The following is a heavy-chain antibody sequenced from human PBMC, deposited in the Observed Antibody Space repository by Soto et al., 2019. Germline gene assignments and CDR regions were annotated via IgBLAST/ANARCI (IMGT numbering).Heavy chain of an antibody. D-gene: IGHD1-1*01. CDR3: ERTTHDAFDI. V-gene: IGHV3-30-3*01. CDR2: ISYDGSNK. Sequence: QVQLVESGGGVVQPGRSLRLSCAASGFTFSSYAMHWVRQAPGKGLEWVAVISYDGSNKYYADSVKGRFTISRDNSKNTLYLQVNSLRAEDTAVYYCERTTHDAFDIWGQGTMVTVSS. CDR1: GFTFSSYA. J-gene: IGHJ3*02.